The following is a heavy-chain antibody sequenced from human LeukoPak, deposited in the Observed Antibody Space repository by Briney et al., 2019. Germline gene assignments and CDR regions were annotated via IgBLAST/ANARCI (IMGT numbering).Heavy chain of an antibody. CDR1: GFTFSSYS. J-gene: IGHJ6*02. V-gene: IGHV3-21*01. CDR2: ISSSSSYI. CDR3: ARAPGVAAPYYYYGMDV. D-gene: IGHD3-10*01. Sequence: PGGSLRLSCAASGFTFSSYSMNWIRQAPGKGLEWVSFISSSSSYIYYADSVKGRFTISRDNAKNSLYLQMNSLRAEDTAVYYCARAPGVAAPYYYYGMDVWGQGTTVTVSS.